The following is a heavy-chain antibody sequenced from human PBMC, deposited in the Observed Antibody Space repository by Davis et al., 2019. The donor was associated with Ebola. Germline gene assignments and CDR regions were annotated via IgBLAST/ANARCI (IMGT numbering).Heavy chain of an antibody. D-gene: IGHD3-22*01. Sequence: GGSLRLSCKGSGYGFADYWIAWVRQTPGKGLEWMGIIYPGDSDTRYSPSFEGQVTISVDRSISTAYLQWSSLKASDSAMYYCAKQESLYGSSDYWGQGTLVTVYS. CDR2: IYPGDSDT. V-gene: IGHV5-51*01. CDR3: AKQESLYGSSDY. CDR1: GYGFADYW. J-gene: IGHJ4*02.